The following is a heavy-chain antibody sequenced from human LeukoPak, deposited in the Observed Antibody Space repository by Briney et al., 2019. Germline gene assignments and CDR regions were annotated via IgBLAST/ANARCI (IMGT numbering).Heavy chain of an antibody. CDR2: ISTSSTYI. CDR3: ARDPPFIIGTTFFDY. V-gene: IGHV3-21*01. CDR1: GFTFTTYS. Sequence: GGSLRLSCVASGFTFTTYSMNWVRLAPGKGLEWVSSISTSSTYIYYADSVKGRFTISRDNAKNSLYLQMNSLRAEDTAVYYCARDPPFIIGTTFFDYWGQGTLVTVSS. J-gene: IGHJ4*02. D-gene: IGHD1-20*01.